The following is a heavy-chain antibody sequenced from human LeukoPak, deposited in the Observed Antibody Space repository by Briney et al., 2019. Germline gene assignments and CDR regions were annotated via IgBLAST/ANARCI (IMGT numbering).Heavy chain of an antibody. J-gene: IGHJ4*02. V-gene: IGHV3-21*06. CDR1: GLTFSTSG. CDR3: ETETNGRHYDY. CDR2: MGPTGSDR. Sequence: GGSLRLSCTASGLTFSTSGFNWLRQAPARGLEWVASMGPTGSDRYHADSIKGRFTISRDNANNCLYLQMNSLRDEDTAVYYCETETNGRHYDYWGQGTLLTVSS. D-gene: IGHD1-14*01.